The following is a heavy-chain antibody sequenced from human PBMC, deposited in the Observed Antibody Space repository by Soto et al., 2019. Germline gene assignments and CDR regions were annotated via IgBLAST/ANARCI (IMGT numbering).Heavy chain of an antibody. D-gene: IGHD3-3*02. CDR2: TQYSGST. CDR1: GASIISDDYF. J-gene: IGHJ6*02. V-gene: IGHV4-30-4*01. Sequence: QVQLQESGPGLVKPSQTLSLTCTVSGASIISDDYFWTWIRQPPGKGLEWIGNTQYSGSTYYNPSLQSRVNMSKNQAKNPFLPQLSSVTAADTAMYFCVRDGPAPPAHLGMDLWGPGTTVTVSS. CDR3: VRDGPAPPAHLGMDL.